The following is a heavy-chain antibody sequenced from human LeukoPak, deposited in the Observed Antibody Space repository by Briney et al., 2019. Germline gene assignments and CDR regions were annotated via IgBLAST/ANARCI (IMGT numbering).Heavy chain of an antibody. CDR2: ISAYNGNT. V-gene: IGHV1-18*01. D-gene: IGHD6-19*01. Sequence: ASVKVSCKASGYTFTSYGISWVRQAPGQGLEWMGWISAYNGNTNYAQKLQGRVTMTRDTSISTAYMELSRLRSDDTAVYYCARVKSSGWYYFDYWGQGTLVTVSS. J-gene: IGHJ4*02. CDR3: ARVKSSGWYYFDY. CDR1: GYTFTSYG.